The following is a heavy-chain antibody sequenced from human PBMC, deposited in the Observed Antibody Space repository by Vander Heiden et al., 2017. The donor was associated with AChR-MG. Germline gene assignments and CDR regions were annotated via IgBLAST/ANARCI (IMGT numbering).Heavy chain of an antibody. D-gene: IGHD3-9*01. J-gene: IGHJ4*02. V-gene: IGHV3-15*01. CDR3: AVESYYEIRD. CDR1: GLPLRNAW. CDR2: VRTKADGGTS. Sequence: EVHLVESGGGLVKPGGSLRLPCAVSGLPLRNAWMSWVRQAPGKGLEWVGRVRTKADGGTSEYAAPVKGRFTVSRDDSQNMLYLQMNGLKTDDTGVYYCAVESYYEIRDWGQGTLVTVSS.